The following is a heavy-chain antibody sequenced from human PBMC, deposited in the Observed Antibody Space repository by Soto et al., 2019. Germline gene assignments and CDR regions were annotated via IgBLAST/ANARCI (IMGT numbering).Heavy chain of an antibody. CDR1: GGSISSSSY. V-gene: IGHV4-39*01. J-gene: IGHJ6*02. CDR2: IYSIGST. D-gene: IGHD6-13*01. Sequence: SETMSLTCTVAGGSISSSSYWGWIRQPPGKGLEWIGSIYSIGSTYYNPSLKSRVTISVDTSKNQFSLKLSSVTAADTAVYYCRRSSRYSTDVWGQGTTVTVSS. CDR3: RRSSRYSTDV.